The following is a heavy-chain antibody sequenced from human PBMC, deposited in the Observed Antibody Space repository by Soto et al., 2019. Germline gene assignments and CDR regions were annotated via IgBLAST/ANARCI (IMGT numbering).Heavy chain of an antibody. J-gene: IGHJ4*02. CDR2: ITPFSGDV. V-gene: IGHV1-45*02. CDR3: ASGGPGSGTFTWELPDH. D-gene: IGHD1-26*01. Sequence: QMQLVQSGAEVKKTGSSVTVSCKALGNTFTYRYLHWVRQAPGQALEWMGWITPFSGDVHYAQKFKERVTITRDRSINTAYMQMSSLRSEDTAMYFCASGGPGSGTFTWELPDHWGQGTLVTVSS. CDR1: GNTFTYRY.